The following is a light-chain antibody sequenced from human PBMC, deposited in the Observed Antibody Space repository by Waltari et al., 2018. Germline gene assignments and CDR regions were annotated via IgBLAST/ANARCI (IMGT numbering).Light chain of an antibody. CDR1: QRISSW. V-gene: IGKV1-5*03. Sequence: DIQMTQSPSTLSASVGDRVTITCRASQRISSWWAWYQQKPGKAPKLLIYKASSLESGVPTRFSGSGARTEFTLTISSLQPDNFAPYYCQQYNSDPWTCGQGTKVEIK. CDR2: KAS. J-gene: IGKJ1*01. CDR3: QQYNSDPWT.